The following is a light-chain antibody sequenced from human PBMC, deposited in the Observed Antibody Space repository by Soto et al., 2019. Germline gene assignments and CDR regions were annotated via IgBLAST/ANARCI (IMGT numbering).Light chain of an antibody. CDR3: QQYNSHSSYT. CDR1: QSISSW. V-gene: IGKV1-5*03. Sequence: DIQMTQSPSTLSASVGDRVTITCRASQSISSWLAWYQQKPGKAPKLLIYKASSLGGGVPSRFSGSGSGTEFTLTISSLQPDDFATDYCQQYNSHSSYTFGQGTKLEIK. J-gene: IGKJ2*01. CDR2: KAS.